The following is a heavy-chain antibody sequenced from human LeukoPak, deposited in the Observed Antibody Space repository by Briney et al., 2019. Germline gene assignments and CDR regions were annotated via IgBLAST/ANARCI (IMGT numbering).Heavy chain of an antibody. Sequence: ASVKVSCKASGYTFMSYGISWVRQAPGQGLEWMGWISAYNDNTNYAQKLQGRVTMTTDTSTSAAYMELRSLRSDDTAVYYCARHCTSTSCYTADAFDIWGQGTMVTVSS. CDR1: GYTFMSYG. V-gene: IGHV1-18*01. CDR3: ARHCTSTSCYTADAFDI. CDR2: ISAYNDNT. D-gene: IGHD2-2*02. J-gene: IGHJ3*02.